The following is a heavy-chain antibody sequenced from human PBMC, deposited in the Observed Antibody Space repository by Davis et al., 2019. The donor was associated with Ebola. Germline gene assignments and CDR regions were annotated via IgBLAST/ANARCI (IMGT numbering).Heavy chain of an antibody. D-gene: IGHD3-3*01. Sequence: GSLRLSCTVSGGSISSYYWSWIRQPPGKGLEWIGYIYYSGSTNYNPSLKSRVTISVDTSKNQFSLKLSSVTAADTAVYYCARQDDFWSGYYIAFDIWGQGTMVTVSS. CDR3: ARQDDFWSGYYIAFDI. CDR2: IYYSGST. J-gene: IGHJ3*02. CDR1: GGSISSYY. V-gene: IGHV4-59*08.